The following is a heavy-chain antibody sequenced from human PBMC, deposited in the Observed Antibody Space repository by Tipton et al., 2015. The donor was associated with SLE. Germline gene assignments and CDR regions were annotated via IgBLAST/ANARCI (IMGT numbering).Heavy chain of an antibody. CDR2: ISYSGST. D-gene: IGHD3-10*01. CDR1: GGSISSGAYY. J-gene: IGHJ4*02. Sequence: TLSLTCTVSGGSISSGAYYWNWIRQHPGKGLEWIGYISYSGSTYYNPSLKSRVTISVDTSKNQFSLKLSSVTAADTAVYYCARGVRYGSGSYEFDYWGQGTLVTVSS. CDR3: ARGVRYGSGSYEFDY. V-gene: IGHV4-31*03.